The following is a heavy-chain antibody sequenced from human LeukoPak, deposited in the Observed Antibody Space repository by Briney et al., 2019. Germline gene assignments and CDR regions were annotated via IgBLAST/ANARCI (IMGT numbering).Heavy chain of an antibody. CDR2: NYYSGTT. D-gene: IGHD5-24*01. V-gene: IGHV4-59*12. Sequence: SETLSLTCSVSGGSISTFYWNWIRQPPGKGLEWIGYNYYSGTTNYNPSLKGRVTISVDTSKNQFSLKLSSVTAADTAVYYCASGSREMATMGYWGQGTLVTVSS. CDR3: ASGSREMATMGY. CDR1: GGSISTFY. J-gene: IGHJ4*02.